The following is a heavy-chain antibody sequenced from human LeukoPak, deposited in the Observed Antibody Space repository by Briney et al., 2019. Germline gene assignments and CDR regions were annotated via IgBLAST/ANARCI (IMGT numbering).Heavy chain of an antibody. CDR2: IIPIFGTA. V-gene: IGHV1-69*01. CDR1: GDTFSGYA. D-gene: IGHD2-2*01. CDR3: ARVGGRDCSSTSCYAGSDY. Sequence: GSSVKVSCKASGDTFSGYAISWLRQAPGQGLEWMGGIIPIFGTANYAQKFQGRVTITADESTSTAYMELSSLRSEDTAVYYCARVGGRDCSSTSCYAGSDYWGQGTLVTVSS. J-gene: IGHJ4*02.